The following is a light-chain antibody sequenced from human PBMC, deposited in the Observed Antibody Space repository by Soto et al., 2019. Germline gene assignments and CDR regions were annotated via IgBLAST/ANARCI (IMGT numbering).Light chain of an antibody. CDR1: QSVSSY. V-gene: IGKV3-11*01. J-gene: IGKJ1*01. Sequence: EVVMTQSPATLSVSPGERATLSCRASQSVSSYLAWYQQKPGQAPRILIYDASNRDTGIPARFSGSGSWTDFTLTISRLEPEDVQVDYCQQRSNWPPTFGQGTQVEIK. CDR2: DAS. CDR3: QQRSNWPPT.